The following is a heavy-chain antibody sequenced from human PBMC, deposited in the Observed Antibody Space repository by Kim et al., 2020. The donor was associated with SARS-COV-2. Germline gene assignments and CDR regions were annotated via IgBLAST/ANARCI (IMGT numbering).Heavy chain of an antibody. D-gene: IGHD3-9*01. V-gene: IGHV3-11*04. CDR3: ARGDFDWLLYYYYGMDV. J-gene: IGHJ6*02. Sequence: KSRFTISRDNAKNSLYLQMNSRRAEDTAVYYCARGDFDWLLYYYYGMDVWGQGTTVTVSS.